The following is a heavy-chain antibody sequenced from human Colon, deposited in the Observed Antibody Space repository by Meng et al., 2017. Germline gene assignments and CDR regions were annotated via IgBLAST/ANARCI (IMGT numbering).Heavy chain of an antibody. CDR2: INAGNGNT. V-gene: IGHV1-3*01. CDR1: GNSFSRYA. J-gene: IGHJ5*02. CDR3: ARDQAPISSQLAANWFDP. Sequence: VQLVQAGAEVKQFGASMKVSCKPSGNSFSRYAMHWVRQAPEQRLEWMGWINAGNGNTKYSQKFQDRVTLTRDTSASTVYMELSSLTSEDTAVYYCARDQAPISSQLAANWFDPWGQGTLVTVSS. D-gene: IGHD2-2*01.